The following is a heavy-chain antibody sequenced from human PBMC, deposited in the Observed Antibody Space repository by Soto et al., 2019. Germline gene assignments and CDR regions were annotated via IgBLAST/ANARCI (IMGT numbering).Heavy chain of an antibody. Sequence: GGSLRLSCAASGFTFSSYAMSWVRQAPGKGLEWVSAISGSGGSTYYADSVKGRFTISRDNSKNTLYLQMNSLRAEDTAVYYCAKENMMGWVTHHYYDILTGYYREDYWGQGTLVTVSS. CDR1: GFTFSSYA. J-gene: IGHJ4*02. CDR2: ISGSGGST. V-gene: IGHV3-23*01. D-gene: IGHD3-9*01. CDR3: AKENMMGWVTHHYYDILTGYYREDY.